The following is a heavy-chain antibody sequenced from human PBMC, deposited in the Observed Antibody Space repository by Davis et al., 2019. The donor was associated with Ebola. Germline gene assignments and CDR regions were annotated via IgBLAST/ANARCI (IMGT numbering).Heavy chain of an antibody. CDR2: ISYDGSNK. V-gene: IGHV3-30*04. D-gene: IGHD3-22*01. Sequence: GESLKISCAASGFTLRSYAMHWVRQAPGKGLEWVAVISYDGSNKYYADSVKGRFTISRDNSKNTLYLQMNSLRAEDTAVYYCAKAIRNMYYYDSSGYSLDYWGQGTLVTVSS. CDR3: AKAIRNMYYYDSSGYSLDY. CDR1: GFTLRSYA. J-gene: IGHJ4*02.